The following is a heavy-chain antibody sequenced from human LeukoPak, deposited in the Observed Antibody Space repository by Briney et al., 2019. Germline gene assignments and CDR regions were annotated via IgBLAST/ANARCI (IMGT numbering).Heavy chain of an antibody. CDR3: TTEGCSGACFDY. D-gene: IGHD2-15*01. J-gene: IGHJ4*02. CDR2: IKSKTDGGTT. Sequence: GGSLRLSCAASGFTFSNAWMSWVRQAPGKGLEWFGRIKSKTDGGTTDYAAPVKGRFTISRDDSKNTLYLQMNSLKTEDTAVYYCTTEGCSGACFDYWGQGTLVTVSS. V-gene: IGHV3-15*01. CDR1: GFTFSNAW.